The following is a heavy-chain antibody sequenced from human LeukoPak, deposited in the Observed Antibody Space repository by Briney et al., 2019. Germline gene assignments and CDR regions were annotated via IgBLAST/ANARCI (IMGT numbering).Heavy chain of an antibody. CDR1: GFTFSSYS. J-gene: IGHJ5*02. CDR3: TRDPFSGSYYP. CDR2: INGNGNIT. V-gene: IGHV3-74*01. Sequence: GGSLRLSCAASGFTFSSYSMNWVRQAPGKGLVWVSRINGNGNITRYADSVKGRFTVSRDNAKDTVFLQMNSLRAEDTAVYYCTRDPFSGSYYPWGQGTLVTVSS. D-gene: IGHD1-26*01.